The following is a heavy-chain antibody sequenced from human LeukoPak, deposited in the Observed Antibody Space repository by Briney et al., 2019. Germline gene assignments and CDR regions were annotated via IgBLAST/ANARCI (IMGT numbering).Heavy chain of an antibody. V-gene: IGHV1-69*13. J-gene: IGHJ5*02. Sequence: GASVKVSCKASGGTFSSYAISWVRQAPGQGLEWMGGIIPIFGTANYAQKFQGRVTITADESTSTAYMELSSLRSEDTAVYYCARAVWSGYYLNWFDPWGQGTLVTVSS. CDR3: ARAVWSGYYLNWFDP. CDR1: GGTFSSYA. CDR2: IIPIFGTA. D-gene: IGHD3-3*01.